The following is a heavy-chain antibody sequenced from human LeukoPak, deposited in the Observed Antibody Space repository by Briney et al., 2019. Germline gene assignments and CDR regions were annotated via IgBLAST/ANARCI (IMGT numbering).Heavy chain of an antibody. CDR2: ISGSGGST. D-gene: IGHD1-26*01. CDR1: GFTFSSYD. CDR3: AKDVPWYSGSYYDY. Sequence: GGSLRLSCAASGFTFSSYDMSWVRQAPGKGLEWISAISGSGGSTYYADSVKGRFTISRDNSKNTLYLQMNSLRAEDTAVYYCAKDVPWYSGSYYDYWGQGTLVTVSS. V-gene: IGHV3-23*01. J-gene: IGHJ4*02.